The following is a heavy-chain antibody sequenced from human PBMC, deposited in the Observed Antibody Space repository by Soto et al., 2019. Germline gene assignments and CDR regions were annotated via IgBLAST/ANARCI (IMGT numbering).Heavy chain of an antibody. D-gene: IGHD3-9*01. CDR3: ARESHDMLTGPPWVWYFDL. CDR2: INDRGSI. V-gene: IGHV4-34*01. J-gene: IGHJ2*01. Sequence: QVQLQQWGAGPLRPLETLSLTCGVSGGSFSGYYWAWIRQSPGKGLEWIGEINDRGSINYNPSLMSRFSISVNTSKNHYSLNLRSVTAADSAVYYCARESHDMLTGPPWVWYFDLWGRGTLVTVSS. CDR1: GGSFSGYY.